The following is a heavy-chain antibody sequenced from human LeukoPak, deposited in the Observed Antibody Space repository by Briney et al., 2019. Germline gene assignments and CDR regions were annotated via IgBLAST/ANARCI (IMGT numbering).Heavy chain of an antibody. D-gene: IGHD3-22*01. CDR2: ISSSSSTI. CDR3: ARVDIGVVHFDY. CDR1: GFTFNSYS. J-gene: IGHJ4*02. Sequence: PGGSLRLSCAASGFTFNSYSMNWVRQAPGKGLEWVSYISSSSSTIYYADSVKGRFTISRDNAKNTLYLQVNSLRAEDTAVYYCARVDIGVVHFDYWGQGTLVTASS. V-gene: IGHV3-48*01.